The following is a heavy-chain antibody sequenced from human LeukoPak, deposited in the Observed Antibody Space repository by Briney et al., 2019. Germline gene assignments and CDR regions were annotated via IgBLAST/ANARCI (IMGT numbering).Heavy chain of an antibody. D-gene: IGHD3-10*01. Sequence: GGSLRLSCTASGFTFGDYAMSWVRQAPGKGLEWVGFIRKKSYGGTTEYAASVKGRFTISRNHSKSIAYLQMNSLKTEDTAVYYCTRGGSGIPRWGQGTLVTVSS. J-gene: IGHJ4*02. CDR1: GFTFGDYA. CDR2: IRKKSYGGTT. CDR3: TRGGSGIPR. V-gene: IGHV3-49*04.